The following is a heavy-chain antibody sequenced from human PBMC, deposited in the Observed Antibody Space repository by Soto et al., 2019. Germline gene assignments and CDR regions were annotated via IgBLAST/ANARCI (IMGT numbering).Heavy chain of an antibody. Sequence: QVQLQESGPGLVKPSQTLSLTCTVSGGSISSGGYYWSWIRQHPGKGLEWIGYIYYSGSTYYNPSRKSRVTISVDTSKNQCSLKLSSVTAADTAGYYCARWVGATSFDYWGQGTLVTVSS. D-gene: IGHD1-26*01. V-gene: IGHV4-31*03. CDR2: IYYSGST. J-gene: IGHJ4*02. CDR1: GGSISSGGYY. CDR3: ARWVGATSFDY.